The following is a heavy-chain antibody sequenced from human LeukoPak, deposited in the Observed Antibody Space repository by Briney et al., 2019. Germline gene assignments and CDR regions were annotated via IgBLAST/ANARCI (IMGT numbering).Heavy chain of an antibody. CDR3: ARADSSGYYNWFDP. CDR1: GFTFSSYS. D-gene: IGHD3-22*01. Sequence: GGSLRLXCAASGFTFSSYSMNWVRQAPGKGLEWVSSISSSSSYIYYADSVKGRFTISRDNAKNSLYLQMNSLRAEDTAVYYCARADSSGYYNWFDPWGQGTLVTVSS. J-gene: IGHJ5*02. V-gene: IGHV3-21*01. CDR2: ISSSSSYI.